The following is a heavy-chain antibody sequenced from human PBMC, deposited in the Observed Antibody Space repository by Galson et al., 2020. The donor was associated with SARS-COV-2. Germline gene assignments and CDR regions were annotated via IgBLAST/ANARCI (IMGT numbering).Heavy chain of an antibody. D-gene: IGHD2-2*02. CDR3: ARERRRYCSSTSCYTGAIDI. J-gene: IGHJ3*02. Sequence: SETLSLTCAVSGGSISSSNWWSWLRQPPGKGLEWIGEFYHSGSTNYNPSLKSRATISVDKSKNQFSLKLSSVTAEDTAVYYCARERRRYCSSTSCYTGAIDIWGQGTMVTVSS. CDR2: FYHSGST. V-gene: IGHV4-4*02. CDR1: GGSISSSNW.